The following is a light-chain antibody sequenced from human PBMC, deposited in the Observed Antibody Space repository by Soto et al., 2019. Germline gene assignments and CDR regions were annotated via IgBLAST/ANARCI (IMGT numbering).Light chain of an antibody. J-gene: IGLJ3*02. CDR1: SSNIGSDT. CDR3: AAWDDSLNRML. Sequence: QSVLTQPPSASGTPGQRVTISCSGSSSNIGSDTVNWFQQLPGTSPKLLIYSDNQRPSGVPDRFSGSKSGTSASLAISGLQSEDDADYYCAAWDDSLNRMLFGGGTKLTVL. V-gene: IGLV1-44*01. CDR2: SDN.